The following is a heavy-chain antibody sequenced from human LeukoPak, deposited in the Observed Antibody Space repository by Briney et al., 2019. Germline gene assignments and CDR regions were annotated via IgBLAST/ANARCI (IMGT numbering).Heavy chain of an antibody. V-gene: IGHV1-18*04. CDR1: GYTFTSYG. CDR2: ISAYNGNT. Sequence: ASVKVSCNASGYTFTSYGNSWGRQAPAQGLEWMGWISAYNGNTNYAQKLQGRVTMTTDTSTSTAYMELRSLRSDDTAVYYCARGHNNDYGDYWGQGTLVTVSS. J-gene: IGHJ4*02. CDR3: ARGHNNDYGDY. D-gene: IGHD2-8*01.